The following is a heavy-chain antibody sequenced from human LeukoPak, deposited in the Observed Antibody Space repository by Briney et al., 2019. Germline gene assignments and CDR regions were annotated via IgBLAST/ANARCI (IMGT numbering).Heavy chain of an antibody. CDR2: IYYSGST. J-gene: IGHJ5*02. D-gene: IGHD6-13*01. Sequence: SQTLSLTCTVSGGSISSGDYYWSWIRQHPGKGLEWIGYIYYSGSTYYNPSLKSRVTISVDTSKNQFSLNLSSVTAADTAVYYCARVARYSSSWYWFDPWGQGILVTVSS. CDR3: ARVARYSSSWYWFDP. V-gene: IGHV4-31*03. CDR1: GGSISSGDYY.